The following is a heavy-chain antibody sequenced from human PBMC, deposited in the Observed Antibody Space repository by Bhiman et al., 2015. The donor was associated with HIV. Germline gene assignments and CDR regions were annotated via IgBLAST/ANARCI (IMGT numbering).Heavy chain of an antibody. CDR1: GFTFSTYT. J-gene: IGHJ4*02. D-gene: IGHD5-18*01. CDR3: ARGYTYGQGRLGFDY. CDR2: ISYDGSTK. Sequence: QVQLVDSGGGVVQPGRSLRLFCAVSGFTFSTYTMHWVRQAPGRGLEWVAVISYDGSTKYYADSVQGRFTISRDTSKNTLYLQMNSLRPEDTAVYYCARGYTYGQGRLGFDYWGQGTLVTVSS. V-gene: IGHV3-30*04.